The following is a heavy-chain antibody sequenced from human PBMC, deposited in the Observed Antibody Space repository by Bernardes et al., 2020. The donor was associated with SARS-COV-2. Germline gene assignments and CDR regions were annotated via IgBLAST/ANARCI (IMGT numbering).Heavy chain of an antibody. CDR1: GDSISSLSYS. V-gene: IGHV4-61*09. CDR3: AASPFTFYDFVSGTYRSEGYFFGLDV. CDR2: TYPGGRT. D-gene: IGHD3-16*02. Sequence: SETLSLTCTVSGDSISSLSYSWSWIRQPAGKGLEWIGHTYPGGRTKYNPSLKSRATMSVDRSKNQFSLKLSSVTATDTAMYYCAASPFTFYDFVSGTYRSEGYFFGLDVWGQGTTVTVSS. J-gene: IGHJ6*02.